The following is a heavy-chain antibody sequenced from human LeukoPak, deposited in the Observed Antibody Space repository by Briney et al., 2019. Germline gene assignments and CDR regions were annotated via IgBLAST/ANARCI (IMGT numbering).Heavy chain of an antibody. CDR3: ARFTKDFDFLAGYYTSWFDP. D-gene: IGHD3-9*01. J-gene: IGHJ5*02. V-gene: IGHV3-13*01. Sequence: GGSLRLSCAASGFTFSSYDMHWVRQATGKGLEWVSAIGTAGDTYYPGSVKGRFTISRENAKNSLYLQMNSLRAGDTAVYYCARFTKDFDFLAGYYTSWFDPWGQGTLVTVSS. CDR2: IGTAGDT. CDR1: GFTFSSYD.